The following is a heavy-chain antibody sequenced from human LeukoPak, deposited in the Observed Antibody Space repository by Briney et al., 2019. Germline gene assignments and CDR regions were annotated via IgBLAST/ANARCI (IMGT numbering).Heavy chain of an antibody. J-gene: IGHJ4*02. CDR2: ISGSGGST. CDR1: GFTFSSYA. D-gene: IGHD6-6*01. V-gene: IGHV3-23*01. Sequence: GGSLRLSCAASGFTFSSYAMSWVRQAPGKGLEWVSAISGSGGSTYYADSVKGRFTISRDNSKNTLYLQMNSLRAEDTAVYYCARGVRSSSQSLDYWGQGTLVTVSS. CDR3: ARGVRSSSQSLDY.